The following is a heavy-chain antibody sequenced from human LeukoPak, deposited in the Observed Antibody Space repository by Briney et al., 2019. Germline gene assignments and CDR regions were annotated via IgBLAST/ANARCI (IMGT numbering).Heavy chain of an antibody. CDR2: FYSGGTT. Sequence: GGSLRLSCASSGFILRGKYMSWVRQAPGKGLEGVSVFYSGGTTAYADSVKGRCTVSIDNTNNTLYLQMNSLRAEDTAVYYCARVSFGPASEWFDPWGEGTLVTVSS. D-gene: IGHD3/OR15-3a*01. CDR1: GFILRGKY. V-gene: IGHV3-53*01. J-gene: IGHJ5*02. CDR3: ARVSFGPASEWFDP.